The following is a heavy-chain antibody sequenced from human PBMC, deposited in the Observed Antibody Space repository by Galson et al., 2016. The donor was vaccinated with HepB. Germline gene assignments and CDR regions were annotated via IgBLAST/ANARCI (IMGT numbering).Heavy chain of an antibody. CDR2: IRSKANSHPT. J-gene: IGHJ6*02. Sequence: SLRLSCAASGLTLRGPAMRSVRQASGKGLEWVGRIRSKANSHPTAYDASANGRLTLSREDSNTTAYLQKNSLKTEDTAVYYCTRTTAPGSIFGVRGHYYGMDVWGQGTTVTVSS. CDR3: TRTTAPGSIFGVRGHYYGMDV. CDR1: GLTLRGPA. V-gene: IGHV3-73*01. D-gene: IGHD3-3*01.